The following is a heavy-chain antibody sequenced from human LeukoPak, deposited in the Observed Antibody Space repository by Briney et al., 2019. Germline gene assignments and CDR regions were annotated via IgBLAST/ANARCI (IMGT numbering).Heavy chain of an antibody. CDR2: IYSGGST. D-gene: IGHD2-21*02. V-gene: IGHV3-66*01. CDR3: ARDFGCGGDCYGFDY. CDR1: GFTVSSNY. Sequence: GGSLRLSCAASGFTVSSNYMSWVRQAPGKGLEWVSVIYSGGSTYYADSVKGRFTISRDNAKNSLYLQMNSLRAEDTAVYYCARDFGCGGDCYGFDYWGQGTLVTVSS. J-gene: IGHJ4*02.